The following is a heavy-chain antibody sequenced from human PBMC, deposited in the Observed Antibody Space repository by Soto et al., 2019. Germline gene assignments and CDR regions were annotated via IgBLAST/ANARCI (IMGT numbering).Heavy chain of an antibody. J-gene: IGHJ4*02. CDR3: ARAHGDYVLGARDY. D-gene: IGHD4-17*01. CDR1: GYTFTSYG. CDR2: ISAYNGNT. Sequence: QVQLVQSGAEVKKPGASVKVSCKASGYTFTSYGISWVRQAPGQGLEWMGWISAYNGNTNYAQKLQGRVTMTTDTATRTAYMELRSLRSDDPAVYYCARAHGDYVLGARDYWGQGTLVTVSS. V-gene: IGHV1-18*01.